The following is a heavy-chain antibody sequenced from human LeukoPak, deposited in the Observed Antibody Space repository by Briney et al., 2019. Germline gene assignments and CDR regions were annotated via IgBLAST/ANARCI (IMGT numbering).Heavy chain of an antibody. Sequence: PSETLSLTCTVSGGSISSGSYYWSWIRQPAGKGLEWIGRIYTTGSTNYNPSLKSRVTISFDTSKNQFFLSLNSVTAADTAVYYCVRVMDYYDGSGYPPPAAADYWGQGTLVTVSS. CDR1: GGSISSGSYY. J-gene: IGHJ4*02. V-gene: IGHV4-61*02. D-gene: IGHD3-22*01. CDR3: VRVMDYYDGSGYPPPAAADY. CDR2: IYTTGST.